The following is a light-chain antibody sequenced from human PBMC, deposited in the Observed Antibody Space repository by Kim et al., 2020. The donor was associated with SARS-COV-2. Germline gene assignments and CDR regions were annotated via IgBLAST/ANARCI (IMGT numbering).Light chain of an antibody. Sequence: SYELTQPPSVSLAPGETARIPRGRDNSGSKSVQWYQRRPGQAPVAVMVYDIDRPPGIPDRFSGSNSGHTATLTNHRHHAGAEADYFCQVWASDSEHRV. V-gene: IGLV3-21*04. CDR1: NSGSKS. CDR2: YDI. J-gene: IGLJ3*02. CDR3: QVWASDSEHRV.